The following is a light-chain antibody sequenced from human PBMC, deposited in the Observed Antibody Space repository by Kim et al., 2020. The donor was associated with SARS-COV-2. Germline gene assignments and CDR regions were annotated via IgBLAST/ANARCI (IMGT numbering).Light chain of an antibody. Sequence: IVLTQSPGTLSLSPGEGATLSCRASEIVSSSYLAWYQQKPDQVPRLLIYGTSGRAIGIPGRFSGSGSGTDFTLTISRLEPEDFAVYYCQHYGRSPGYTFGQGTKLEI. CDR2: GTS. CDR3: QHYGRSPGYT. V-gene: IGKV3-20*01. J-gene: IGKJ2*01. CDR1: EIVSSSY.